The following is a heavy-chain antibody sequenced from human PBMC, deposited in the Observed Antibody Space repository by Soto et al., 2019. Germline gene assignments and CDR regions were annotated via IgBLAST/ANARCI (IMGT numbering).Heavy chain of an antibody. D-gene: IGHD6-6*01. CDR3: ARIRGSSGNYYMDV. CDR2: IFSNDEE. V-gene: IGHV2-26*01. Sequence: QVTLKESGPVLVKPTETLTLTCTVSGFSLTDARMGVSWIRQPPGEALEWLAHIFSNDEESYSTSLKSRLTTSRDTSKSQVVLTVTSMDPVDTATYFCARIRGSSGNYYMDVWGKGTAVTVSS. J-gene: IGHJ6*03. CDR1: GFSLTDARMG.